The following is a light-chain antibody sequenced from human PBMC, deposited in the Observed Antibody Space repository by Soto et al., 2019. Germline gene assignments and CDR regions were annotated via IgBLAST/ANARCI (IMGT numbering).Light chain of an antibody. V-gene: IGKV3-20*01. CDR3: QQYGGSPSFT. J-gene: IGKJ3*01. CDR2: AAS. CDR1: ETVDSNS. Sequence: IVLTQSPGTLSLSPGERATLSCRASETVDSNSLAWYQQKPGQAPRLLIYAASRRATGIPDRFIGSGSGTAFSLLITRLEAEDFAVYYCQQYGGSPSFTFGPGTRVDVK.